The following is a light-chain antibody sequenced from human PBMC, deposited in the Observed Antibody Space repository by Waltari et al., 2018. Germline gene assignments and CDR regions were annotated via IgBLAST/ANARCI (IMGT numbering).Light chain of an antibody. Sequence: DIQMTQSPSSLSSSVGDRVPITCRASQAITNSLAWYQQKPGKAPKLLLYRASTLESGVPSRFGGSGAGTEYTLTISSLQPEDFATYYCQQYRSSPLTFGGGTKVEIK. V-gene: IGKV1-NL1*01. CDR2: RAS. CDR3: QQYRSSPLT. CDR1: QAITNS. J-gene: IGKJ4*02.